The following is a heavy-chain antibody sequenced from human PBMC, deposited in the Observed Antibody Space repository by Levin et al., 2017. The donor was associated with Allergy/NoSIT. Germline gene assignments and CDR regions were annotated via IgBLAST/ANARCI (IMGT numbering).Heavy chain of an antibody. J-gene: IGHJ3*02. V-gene: IGHV3-7*04. D-gene: IGHD5-12*01. Sequence: HGESLKISCAASGFTFSSYWMTWVRQAPGKGLEWVANIKQDGSEKYYVDSVKGRFTISRDNAKNSLYLQMNSLRADDTAVYYCARDMVGYSGYDPTNDAFDIWGQGTMVTVSS. CDR2: IKQDGSEK. CDR1: GFTFSSYW. CDR3: ARDMVGYSGYDPTNDAFDI.